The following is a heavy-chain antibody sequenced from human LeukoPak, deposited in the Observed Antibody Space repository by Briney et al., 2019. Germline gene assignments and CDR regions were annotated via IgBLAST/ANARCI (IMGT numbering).Heavy chain of an antibody. CDR3: ARGRTSSSSRYFDL. CDR2: IIPIFGTA. J-gene: IGHJ2*01. D-gene: IGHD6-6*01. CDR1: GGTFSSYA. V-gene: IGHV1-69*05. Sequence: ASVKVSCKASGGTFSSYAISWVRQAPGQGLEWMGGIIPIFGTANYAQKFQGRVTITTDESTSTAYMELSSLRSEDTAVYYCARGRTSSSSRYFDLWGRGTLVTVSS.